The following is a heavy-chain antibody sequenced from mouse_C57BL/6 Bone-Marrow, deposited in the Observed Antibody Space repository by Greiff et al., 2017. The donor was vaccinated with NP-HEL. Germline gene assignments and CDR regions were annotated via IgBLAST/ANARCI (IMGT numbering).Heavy chain of an antibody. J-gene: IGHJ4*01. CDR2: ISNLAYSI. V-gene: IGHV5-15*01. CDR1: GFTFSDYG. CDR3: ARHWGYYAMDY. Sequence: EVKVVESGGGLVQPGGSLKLSCAASGFTFSDYGMAWVRQAPRKGPEWVAFISNLAYSIYYADTVTGRFTISRENAKNTLYLEMSSLRSEDTAMYYCARHWGYYAMDYWGQGTSVTVSS.